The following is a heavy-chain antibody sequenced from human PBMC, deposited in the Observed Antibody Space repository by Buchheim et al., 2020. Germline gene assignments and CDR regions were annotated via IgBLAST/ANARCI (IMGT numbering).Heavy chain of an antibody. CDR2: ISYDGSNK. CDR1: GFTFSSYG. CDR3: AKTEATYYDFWSGYSRYYFDY. D-gene: IGHD3-3*01. J-gene: IGHJ4*02. V-gene: IGHV3-30*18. Sequence: QVQLVESGGGVVQPGRSLRLSCAASGFTFSSYGMHWVRQAPGKGLEWVAVISYDGSNKYYADSVKGRFTISRDNSKNTLYLQMNSLRAEDTAVYYCAKTEATYYDFWSGYSRYYFDYWGQGTL.